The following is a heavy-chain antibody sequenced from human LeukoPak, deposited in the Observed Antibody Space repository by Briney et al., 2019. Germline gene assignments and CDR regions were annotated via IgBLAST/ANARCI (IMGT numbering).Heavy chain of an antibody. CDR2: MNPNSGNT. CDR3: ARGGSGWYILDY. CDR1: GYTFTSYD. J-gene: IGHJ4*02. D-gene: IGHD6-19*01. Sequence: ASVTVSRKASGYTFTSYDINWVRQATGRGLEWMGWMNPNSGNTGYAQKFQGRVTMTRNTSISTAYMELSSLRSEDTAVYYCARGGSGWYILDYWGQGTLVTVSS. V-gene: IGHV1-8*01.